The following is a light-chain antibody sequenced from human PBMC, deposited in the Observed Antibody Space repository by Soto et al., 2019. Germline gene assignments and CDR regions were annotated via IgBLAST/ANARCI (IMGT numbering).Light chain of an antibody. CDR1: QSFSSSY. Sequence: LTQSPGTLPLSPGARATLSCRASQSFSSSYLAWYQQKPGQAPRLLIYQTSSRATGIPDRFSGSGSQTDFTLTISSLEPEDFAVYYCQQYGTSPGTFGQGTKVDIK. CDR2: QTS. J-gene: IGKJ1*01. V-gene: IGKV3-20*01. CDR3: QQYGTSPGT.